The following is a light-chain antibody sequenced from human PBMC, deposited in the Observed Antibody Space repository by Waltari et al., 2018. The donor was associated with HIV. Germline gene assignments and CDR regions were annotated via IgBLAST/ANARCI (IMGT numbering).Light chain of an antibody. CDR1: QSVISK. Sequence: EIAMTQSPVTLSVSPGERATLSCRASQSVISKLAWYQQKPGQDPRLLIFGASTRATGIPARFSGSGSGTQFTLTINSLQSEDFAFYYCQQYDNWPPTFGQGTRVEIK. V-gene: IGKV3-15*01. CDR3: QQYDNWPPT. J-gene: IGKJ1*01. CDR2: GAS.